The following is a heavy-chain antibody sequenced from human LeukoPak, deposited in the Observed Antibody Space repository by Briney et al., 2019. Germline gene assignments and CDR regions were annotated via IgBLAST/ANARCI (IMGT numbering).Heavy chain of an antibody. CDR3: ARILEWLLSSRTDY. D-gene: IGHD3-3*01. CDR1: GFTFSSYA. Sequence: TGGSLRLSCAASGFTFSSYAMSWVRQAPGKGLEWVSAINGSGGSTYYADSVKGLFTISRDNSKNTLYLQMNSLRAEDTAVYYCARILEWLLSSRTDYWGQGTLVTVSS. CDR2: INGSGGST. J-gene: IGHJ4*02. V-gene: IGHV3-23*01.